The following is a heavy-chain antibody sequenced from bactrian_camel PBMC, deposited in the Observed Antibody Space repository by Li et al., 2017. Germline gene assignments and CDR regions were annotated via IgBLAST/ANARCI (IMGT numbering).Heavy chain of an antibody. CDR3: ASTDERNRSPLARPLAQSWYQF. CDR2: IFTEDGYT. D-gene: IGHD6*01. Sequence: VQLVESGGGMVQAGGSLRLSCTASGATAGFRWMGWFRQAPGKGREGVAGIFTEDGYTKYADSVKDRFAISLDSAKTTIFLQMNSLKSEDTAIYYCASTDERNRSPLARPLAQSWYQFWGQGTQVTVS. CDR1: GATAGFRW. V-gene: IGHV3S6*01. J-gene: IGHJ4*01.